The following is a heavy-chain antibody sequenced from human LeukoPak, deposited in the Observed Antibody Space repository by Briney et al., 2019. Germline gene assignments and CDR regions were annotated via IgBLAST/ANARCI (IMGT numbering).Heavy chain of an antibody. CDR1: GFTVSSNY. J-gene: IGHJ4*02. D-gene: IGHD3-22*01. CDR3: AGEVGPYDSSGSFDY. CDR2: NCGSGST. V-gene: IGHV3-66*03. Sequence: PGGSLRLSCAASGFTVSSNYMTGFRQAPGKGLDGVSVNCGSGSTYYADPVKGRFTISRDNSKNTLYLQMNSLRAEHTAVYYCAGEVGPYDSSGSFDYWGQGTRVSVSS.